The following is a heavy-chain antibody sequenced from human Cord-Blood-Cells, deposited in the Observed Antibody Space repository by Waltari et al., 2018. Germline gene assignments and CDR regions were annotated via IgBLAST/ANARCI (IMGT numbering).Heavy chain of an antibody. J-gene: IGHJ5*02. CDR3: ASRHCSSTSCYLYNWFDP. CDR2: ICHGGGT. CDR1: GGSISSSNW. V-gene: IGHV4-4*02. Sequence: QVQLQESGPGLVKPSGTLSLTCAVSGGSISSSNWWSWVRQPPGRGLEWIGEICHGGGTNNNPSRKSRVTIAVDKSKNQFALRLSSVTAADTAVYYCASRHCSSTSCYLYNWFDPWGQGTLVTVSS. D-gene: IGHD2-2*01.